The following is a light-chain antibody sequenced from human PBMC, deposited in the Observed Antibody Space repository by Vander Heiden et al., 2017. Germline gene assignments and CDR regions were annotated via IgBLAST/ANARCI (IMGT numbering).Light chain of an antibody. Sequence: QTVLTQPPSASGTPGRRHTISCSGSSPNIGSTAENWYQQPPATAPNLLIYSHNQRPSGVPDRFSASKSGTSASLAISGLQSEDEADYYCAAWYDSLNGPVFGGGTKLTVL. CDR3: AAWYDSLNGPV. CDR2: SHN. CDR1: SPNIGSTA. V-gene: IGLV1-44*01. J-gene: IGLJ2*01.